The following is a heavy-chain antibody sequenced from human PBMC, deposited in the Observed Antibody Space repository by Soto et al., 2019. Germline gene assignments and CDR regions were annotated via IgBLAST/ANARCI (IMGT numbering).Heavy chain of an antibody. Sequence: GESLRISCKASGYDFTNYWIAWVRQTPGRGLEWMGMIYPGDSDIRYNPSFRGRVTISADKSITSAFVQWGSLKASDSAIYYCARFRAPRRQLISMSFHLWGLGTLVTVSS. J-gene: IGHJ4*03. V-gene: IGHV5-51*01. CDR1: GYDFTNYW. CDR2: IYPGDSDI. CDR3: ARFRAPRRQLISMSFHL. D-gene: IGHD6-13*01.